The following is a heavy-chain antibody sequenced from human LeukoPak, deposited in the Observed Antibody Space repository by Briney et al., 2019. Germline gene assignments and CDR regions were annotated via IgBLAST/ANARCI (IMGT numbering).Heavy chain of an antibody. Sequence: GASVKVSCKASGYTFTNYGISWVRQAPGQGLEWMGWISTKRGNTNYAQKLQGRVTMTSATSTSTAYMELRSLRSDDTAVYYCAARRGELPYYFDYWGQGTLVTVSS. CDR1: GYTFTNYG. CDR3: AARRGELPYYFDY. D-gene: IGHD1-26*01. CDR2: ISTKRGNT. J-gene: IGHJ4*02. V-gene: IGHV1-18*01.